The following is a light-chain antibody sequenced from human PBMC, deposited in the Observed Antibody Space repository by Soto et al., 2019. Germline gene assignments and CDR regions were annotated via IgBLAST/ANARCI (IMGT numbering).Light chain of an antibody. Sequence: AIRMTQSPSSLSASTGDRVTITCRARQGISSYLAWYQQKPGKAPKLLIYAASTLQSGVPSRVSGSGSGTDFNLTISCLQSEDFATYYCHQYYSYPRTFGQGTKVEIK. CDR2: AAS. CDR1: QGISSY. CDR3: HQYYSYPRT. J-gene: IGKJ1*01. V-gene: IGKV1-8*01.